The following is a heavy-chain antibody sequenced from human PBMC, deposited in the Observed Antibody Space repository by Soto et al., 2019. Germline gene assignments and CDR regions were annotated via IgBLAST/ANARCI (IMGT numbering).Heavy chain of an antibody. Sequence: QVQLVQSGAEVKKPGSSVKVSCKASGDTVSNFAIIWVRQAPGQGLEWMGGIIPTFGTTDYAQSFQGRVSITADESTNTAYMELYSLRSEDTAIYFCARVDTSLFEGGEWFDPWGQGTLITVSS. CDR1: GDTVSNFA. D-gene: IGHD5-18*01. V-gene: IGHV1-69*01. CDR2: IIPTFGTT. J-gene: IGHJ5*02. CDR3: ARVDTSLFEGGEWFDP.